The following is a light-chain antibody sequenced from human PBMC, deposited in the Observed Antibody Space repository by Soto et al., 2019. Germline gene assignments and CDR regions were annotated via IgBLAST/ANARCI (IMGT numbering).Light chain of an antibody. J-gene: IGKJ1*01. V-gene: IGKV3-20*01. CDR1: QSVSSSY. CDR2: ATS. Sequence: EIVLTQSPGTLSLSPGERATLSCRASQSVSSSYLAWYQQKPGQAPRLLMYATSNRATDIPDRFSGRVSGTDFTLTISRLEPEDFAVYYCQQYVTSPRTFGQGTKVEIK. CDR3: QQYVTSPRT.